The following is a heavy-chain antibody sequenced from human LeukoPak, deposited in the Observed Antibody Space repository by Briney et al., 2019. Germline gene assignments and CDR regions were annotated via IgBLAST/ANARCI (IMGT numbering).Heavy chain of an antibody. CDR3: AKDGVGTSTADF. Sequence: GGSLRLSCAASGFSFNSYGMHWVRQAPGKGLEWVTFIRYDGSDKYYADSVKGRFTISRDNSKNMLYLEVNSLRPEDTAVYYGAKDGVGTSTADFWGQGTLVTVSS. CDR1: GFSFNSYG. J-gene: IGHJ4*02. V-gene: IGHV3-30*02. CDR2: IRYDGSDK. D-gene: IGHD1-26*01.